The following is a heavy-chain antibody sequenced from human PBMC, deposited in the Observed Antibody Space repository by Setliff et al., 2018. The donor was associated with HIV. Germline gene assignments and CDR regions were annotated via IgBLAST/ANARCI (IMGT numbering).Heavy chain of an antibody. D-gene: IGHD6-13*01. CDR3: ARGSHGTSWTDY. V-gene: IGHV4-39*07. Sequence: PSETLSLTCTVSGGSISSGGYYWSWIRQPPGKGLEWIGSIYYSGTTYYNPSLKSRVTMSVDTSTSRLSLKVHSVTAADTAMYYCARGSHGTSWTDYWGQGTLVTVSS. J-gene: IGHJ4*02. CDR1: GGSISSGGYY. CDR2: IYYSGTT.